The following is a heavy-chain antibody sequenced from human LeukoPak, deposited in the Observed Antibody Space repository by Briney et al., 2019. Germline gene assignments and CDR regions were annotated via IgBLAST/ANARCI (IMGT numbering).Heavy chain of an antibody. CDR1: GFTFSSYA. CDR2: ISGSGGST. CDR3: AKSPVSSCRGSFCYPFDY. V-gene: IGHV3-23*01. J-gene: IGHJ4*02. Sequence: PGGSLRLPCAASGFTFSSYAMSWVRQAPGKGLEWVSAISGSGGSTYYADSVKGRFTISRDNSRNTLYLQMNTLRAEDTAVYFCAKSPVSSCRGSFCYPFDYWGQGNLVTVSS. D-gene: IGHD2-15*01.